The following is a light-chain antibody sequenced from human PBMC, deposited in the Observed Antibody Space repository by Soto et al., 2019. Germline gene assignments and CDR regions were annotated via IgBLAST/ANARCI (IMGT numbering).Light chain of an antibody. CDR2: DAS. Sequence: EIVMTQSQATLSVSPGERATLSCRASQSVTSNLARYQQKPGQAPRLLIYDASTRATGIPARFSGSGSGTEFILTISSLQSEDFGVYYCQQYNNWPPITFGQGTRLEIK. J-gene: IGKJ5*01. V-gene: IGKV3D-15*01. CDR1: QSVTSN. CDR3: QQYNNWPPIT.